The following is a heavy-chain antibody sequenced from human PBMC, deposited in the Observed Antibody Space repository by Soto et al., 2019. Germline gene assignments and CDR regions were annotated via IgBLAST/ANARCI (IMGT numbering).Heavy chain of an antibody. CDR3: ARVDSSSWYRSNDAFDI. J-gene: IGHJ3*02. D-gene: IGHD6-13*01. CDR1: SGSISSSNW. V-gene: IGHV4-4*02. Sequence: QVQLQESGPGLVKPSGTLSLTCAVSSGSISSSNWWSWVRQPPGKGLEWIGEIYHSGSTNYNPSLKSRVTISVDKSKNQFSLKVSSVTAADTAVYYCARVDSSSWYRSNDAFDIWGQGTMVTVSS. CDR2: IYHSGST.